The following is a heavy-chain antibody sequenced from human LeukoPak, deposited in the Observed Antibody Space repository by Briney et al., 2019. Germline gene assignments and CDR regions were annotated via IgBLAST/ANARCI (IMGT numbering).Heavy chain of an antibody. CDR2: ISSTGSAI. CDR3: ERSEDFRDYYDSSGYYYVDY. Sequence: GGSLRLSCAASGLSFSSYEMNWVRQAPGKGLEWISYISSTGSAIFYADSVKGRFTISRDNAKNSLYLQMNSLRAEDTAVYYCERSEDFRDYYDSSGYYYVDYWGQGTLVTVSS. V-gene: IGHV3-48*03. CDR1: GLSFSSYE. J-gene: IGHJ4*02. D-gene: IGHD3-22*01.